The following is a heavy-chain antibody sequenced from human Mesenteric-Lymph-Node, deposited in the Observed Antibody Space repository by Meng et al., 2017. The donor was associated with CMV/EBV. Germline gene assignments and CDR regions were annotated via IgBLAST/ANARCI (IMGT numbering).Heavy chain of an antibody. J-gene: IGHJ2*01. Sequence: KASGYTYTGYYMQWVRQDPGQGVEWLGRMNPKSGGTKEEQKFQGRVTMTRDTSFSTAYMELSSLKSDDTAFYFCARGPLSLAANWYFDLWGRGTLVT. CDR1: GYTYTGYY. V-gene: IGHV1-2*02. CDR3: ARGPLSLAANWYFDL. D-gene: IGHD6-25*01. CDR2: MNPKSGGT.